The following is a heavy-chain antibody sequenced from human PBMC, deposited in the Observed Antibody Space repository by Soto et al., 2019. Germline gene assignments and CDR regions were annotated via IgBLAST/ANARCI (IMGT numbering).Heavy chain of an antibody. CDR2: IKQDGSEK. CDR3: ARVDYDFWSGYYFRYFDL. D-gene: IGHD3-3*01. V-gene: IGHV3-7*01. Sequence: EVQLVESGGGLVQPGGSLRLSCAASGFTFSSYWMSWVRQAPGKGLEWVANIKQDGSEKYYVDSVKGRFTISRDNAKNSLYLQMNSLRAEDTAVYYCARVDYDFWSGYYFRYFDLWGRGTLVTVSS. J-gene: IGHJ2*01. CDR1: GFTFSSYW.